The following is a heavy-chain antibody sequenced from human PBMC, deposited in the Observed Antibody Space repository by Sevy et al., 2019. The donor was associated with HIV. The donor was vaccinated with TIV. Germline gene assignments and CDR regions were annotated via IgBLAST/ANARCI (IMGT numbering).Heavy chain of an antibody. Sequence: GGSLRLSCAASGFTFSSYAMSWVRQAPGKGLKLVSAISGSGGSTYYADSVKGRFTISRDNSKNTLYLQMNSLRAEDTAVYYCAKRGGSSPTEDYYYGMDVWGQGTTVTVSS. CDR1: GFTFSSYA. CDR3: AKRGGSSPTEDYYYGMDV. CDR2: ISGSGGST. J-gene: IGHJ6*02. D-gene: IGHD6-13*01. V-gene: IGHV3-23*01.